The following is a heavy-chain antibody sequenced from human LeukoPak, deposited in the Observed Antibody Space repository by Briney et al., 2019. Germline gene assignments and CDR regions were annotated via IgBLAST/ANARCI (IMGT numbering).Heavy chain of an antibody. Sequence: SETLSLTCDVSGGSISNYYWTWIRQPPGKGLEWIGYIYYSGTTSYNPSLKSRLTISEDTPKNQLSLRLTSVTAADTAVYYCAYGRRGYNIIDYWGQGTLVTVSS. V-gene: IGHV4-59*04. J-gene: IGHJ4*02. CDR2: IYYSGTT. CDR3: AYGRRGYNIIDY. CDR1: GGSISNYY. D-gene: IGHD5-24*01.